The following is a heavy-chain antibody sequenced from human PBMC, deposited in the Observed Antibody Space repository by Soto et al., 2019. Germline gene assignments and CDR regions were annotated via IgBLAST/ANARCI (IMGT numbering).Heavy chain of an antibody. D-gene: IGHD3-3*01. J-gene: IGHJ4*02. CDR1: GFTFSSYG. V-gene: IGHV3-30*18. CDR3: AKGRESFGVVIILDY. CDR2: ISYDGSNK. Sequence: PGGSLRLSCAASGFTFSSYGMHWVRRAPGKGLEWVAVISYDGSNKYYADSVRGRFTISRDNSKNTLYPQMNSLRAEDTAVYYCAKGRESFGVVIILDYWGQGTLVTVYS.